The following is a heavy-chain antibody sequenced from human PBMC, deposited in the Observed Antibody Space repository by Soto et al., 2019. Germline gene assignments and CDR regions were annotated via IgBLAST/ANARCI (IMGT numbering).Heavy chain of an antibody. D-gene: IGHD3-10*01. Sequence: GGSLRLSCAASGFTFSSYSMNWVRQAPGKGLEWVSSISSSSSYIYYADSVKGRFTISRDNAKNSLYLQMNSLRAEDTAVYYCAREAGDPRAFDIWGQGTMVTVSS. J-gene: IGHJ3*02. V-gene: IGHV3-21*01. CDR1: GFTFSSYS. CDR3: AREAGDPRAFDI. CDR2: ISSSSSYI.